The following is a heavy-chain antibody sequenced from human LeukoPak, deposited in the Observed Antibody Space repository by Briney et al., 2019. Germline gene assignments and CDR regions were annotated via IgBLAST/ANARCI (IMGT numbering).Heavy chain of an antibody. D-gene: IGHD3-16*02. CDR1: GGSFSGYY. V-gene: IGHV4-34*01. CDR2: INHSGST. CDR3: ARGNGGTRRLRLGELSPYNWFDP. J-gene: IGHJ5*02. Sequence: ASETLSLTCAAYGGSFSGYYWSWIRQPPGKGLEWIGEINHSGSTNYNPSLKSRVTISVDTSKNQFSLKLSSVTAADTAVYYCARGNGGTRRLRLGELSPYNWFDPWGQGTLVTVSS.